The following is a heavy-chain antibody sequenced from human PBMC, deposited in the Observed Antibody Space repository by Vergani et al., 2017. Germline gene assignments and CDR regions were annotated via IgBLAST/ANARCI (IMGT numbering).Heavy chain of an antibody. D-gene: IGHD1-26*01. CDR3: AKGSSVGATSFDY. J-gene: IGHJ4*02. Sequence: EVQLLESGGGLVQPGGSLRLSCVASGFTFSSYAISWVRQAPGKGLESVSVISGRGGSTYYADSVKGRFTISRDNSRDTLYLQINSRRAEDTAVYYCAKGSSVGATSFDYWGQGTLVTVSS. V-gene: IGHV3-23*01. CDR2: ISGRGGST. CDR1: GFTFSSYA.